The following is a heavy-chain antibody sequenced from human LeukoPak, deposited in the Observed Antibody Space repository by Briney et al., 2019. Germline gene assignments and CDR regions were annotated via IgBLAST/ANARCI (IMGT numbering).Heavy chain of an antibody. V-gene: IGHV3-30*02. J-gene: IGHJ4*02. D-gene: IGHD4-23*01. CDR3: ARVRTVVISYFDY. CDR1: GFTFSSYG. CDR2: IRYDGSNK. Sequence: GGSLRLSCAAPGFTFSSYGMHWVRQAPGKGLEWVAFIRYDGSNKYYADSVKGRFTISRDNAKNSLYLQMNSLRAEDTAVYYCARVRTVVISYFDYWGQGTLVTVSS.